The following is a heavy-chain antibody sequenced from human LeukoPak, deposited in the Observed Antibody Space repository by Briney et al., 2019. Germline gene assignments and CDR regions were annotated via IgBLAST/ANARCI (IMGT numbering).Heavy chain of an antibody. J-gene: IGHJ3*02. V-gene: IGHV4-38-2*02. Sequence: PSETLSLTCTVSGHSISSGYYWGWIRQPPGKRLEWIGSIYPSGSTNYNPSLKSRVTISVDTSKNQFSLKLSSVTAADTAVYYCARVPSAVYDAFDIWGQGTMVTVSS. CDR2: IYPSGST. CDR3: ARVPSAVYDAFDI. CDR1: GHSISSGYY.